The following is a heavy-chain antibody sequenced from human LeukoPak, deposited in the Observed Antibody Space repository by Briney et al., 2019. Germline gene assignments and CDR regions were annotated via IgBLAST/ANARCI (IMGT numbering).Heavy chain of an antibody. CDR2: IKQDGSEK. CDR3: ATDYGGNSGDY. J-gene: IGHJ4*02. V-gene: IGHV3-7*01. Sequence: GGSLRLSCAASGFTFSSYWVTWVRQAPGKGLEWVANIKQDGSEKYYVDSVKGRFTISRDNAKNSLYLQMNSLRAEDTAVYYCATDYGGNSGDYWGQGTLVTVSS. CDR1: GFTFSSYW. D-gene: IGHD4-23*01.